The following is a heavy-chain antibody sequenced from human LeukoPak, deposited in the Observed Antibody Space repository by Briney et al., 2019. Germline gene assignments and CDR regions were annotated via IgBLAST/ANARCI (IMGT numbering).Heavy chain of an antibody. CDR2: IRYDGTNK. CDR3: AKDGDVVATIRAISVNFFDY. Sequence: PGGSLRLSCSASGISLRSYGLHWVRQTPGKGLEWVAFIRYDGTNKDYADSVQGRFTISRDNSKNTVFLQMNSLRAEDTAVYYCAKDGDVVATIRAISVNFFDYWGQGTLVTVSS. J-gene: IGHJ4*02. CDR1: GISLRSYG. V-gene: IGHV3-30*02. D-gene: IGHD5-12*01.